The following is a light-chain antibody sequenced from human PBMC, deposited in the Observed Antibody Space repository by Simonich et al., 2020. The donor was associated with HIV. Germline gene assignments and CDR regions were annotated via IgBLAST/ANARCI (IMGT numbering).Light chain of an antibody. CDR2: KDR. CDR3: YSEADNNLV. V-gene: IGLV3-27*01. J-gene: IGLJ2*01. Sequence: SYELTQPSSVSVSPGQTARITCSGDVLAKKYVRWIQQKPGQAPVLVIYKDRERPAGIPERFSGSTLGTTATLTVSGAQVEDEADYYCYSEADNNLVFGGGTKLTVL. CDR1: VLAKKY.